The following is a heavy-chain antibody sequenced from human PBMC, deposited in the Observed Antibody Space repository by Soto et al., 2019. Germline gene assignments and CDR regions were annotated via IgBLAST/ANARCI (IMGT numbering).Heavy chain of an antibody. D-gene: IGHD3-10*01. J-gene: IGHJ5*02. CDR3: AKNVLDRGAES. Sequence: EVQLLEFGGGLVQPGGSLRLSCAASGFTFRDHAMTWVRQAPGQGLQYVSSITNSGGSTFYADSVKGRFTISRDNSKNTLYLQMNSLTAEDTAVYSCAKNVLDRGAESWSQGTLVTVSS. CDR2: ITNSGGST. V-gene: IGHV3-23*01. CDR1: GFTFRDHA.